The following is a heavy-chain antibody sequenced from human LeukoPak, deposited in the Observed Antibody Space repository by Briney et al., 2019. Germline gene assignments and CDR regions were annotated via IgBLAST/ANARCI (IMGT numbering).Heavy chain of an antibody. J-gene: IGHJ4*02. Sequence: ASVKVSCKVSGYTLTELSMHWVRQAPGKGLEWMGGFDPEDGETIYAQKIQGRVTMTEDTSTDTAYMELSSLRSEDTAVYYCATRYGVAAADFDYWGQGTLVTVSS. CDR2: FDPEDGET. V-gene: IGHV1-24*01. D-gene: IGHD6-13*01. CDR1: GYTLTELS. CDR3: ATRYGVAAADFDY.